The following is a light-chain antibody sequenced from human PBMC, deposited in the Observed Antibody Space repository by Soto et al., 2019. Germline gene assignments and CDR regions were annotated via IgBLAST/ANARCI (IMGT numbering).Light chain of an antibody. CDR3: QQYDTSPPT. Sequence: EVVLTQSPVTLSLSPGERATLSCRASQSFRGLLAWYQQKPGQAPRLLIYDAYNRATGIPPRFSGSGSGTDFTLTISSLEPEDFGVYYCQQYDTSPPTFGQGTKVEMK. CDR1: QSFRGL. CDR2: DAY. V-gene: IGKV3-11*01. J-gene: IGKJ1*01.